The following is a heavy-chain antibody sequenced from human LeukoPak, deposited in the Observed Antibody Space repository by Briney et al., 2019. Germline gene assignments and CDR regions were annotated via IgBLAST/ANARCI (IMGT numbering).Heavy chain of an antibody. J-gene: IGHJ4*02. CDR3: TTDRRGGYLFDY. Sequence: PGGSLRLSCAASGFTFSYAWMNWVRQAPGKGLEWVGRIKSKTDGGTTDYAAPVKGRFTISRDDSKNMLYLQMNSLKTEDTAVYYCTTDRRGGYLFDYWGQGTLVTVSS. V-gene: IGHV3-15*07. CDR2: IKSKTDGGTT. D-gene: IGHD3-22*01. CDR1: GFTFSYAW.